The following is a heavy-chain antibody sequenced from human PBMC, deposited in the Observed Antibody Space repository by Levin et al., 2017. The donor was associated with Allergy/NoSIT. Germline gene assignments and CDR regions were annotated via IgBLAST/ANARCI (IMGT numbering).Heavy chain of an antibody. J-gene: IGHJ3*02. V-gene: IGHV1-46*01. CDR2: INPSGGST. CDR1: GYTFTSYG. D-gene: IGHD6-13*01. CDR3: ASSPRKYSSSWRGDAFDI. Sequence: GESLKISCKASGYTFTSYGISWVRQAPGQGLEWMGIINPSGGSTSYAQKFQGRVTMTRDTSTSTVYMELSSLRSEDTAVYYCASSPRKYSSSWRGDAFDIWGQGTMVTVSS.